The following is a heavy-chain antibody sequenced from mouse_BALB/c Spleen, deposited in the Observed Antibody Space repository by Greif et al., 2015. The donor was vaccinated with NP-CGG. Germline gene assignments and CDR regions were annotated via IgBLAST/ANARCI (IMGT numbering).Heavy chain of an antibody. J-gene: IGHJ4*01. CDR3: ATLYYRYDGGAMDY. CDR2: VWSGGST. CDR1: GFSLTSYG. V-gene: IGHV2-2*02. D-gene: IGHD2-14*01. Sequence: VQLQQSGPGLVQPSQSLSITCTVSGFSLTSYGVHWVRQSPGKGLEWLGVVWSGGSTDYNAAFISRLSISKDNSKSQVFFKMNSLQANDTAIYYCATLYYRYDGGAMDYWGQGTSVTVSS.